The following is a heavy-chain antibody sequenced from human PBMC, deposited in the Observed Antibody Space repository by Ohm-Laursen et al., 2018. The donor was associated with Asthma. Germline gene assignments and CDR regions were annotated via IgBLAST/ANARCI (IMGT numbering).Heavy chain of an antibody. CDR1: GGSVSGYY. D-gene: IGHD3-9*01. J-gene: IGHJ4*02. V-gene: IGHV4-59*02. Sequence: GTLSLTCAVFGGSVSGYYWTWVRQPPGRELEWIAYMFSSGGANYNPSLKSRVTLSTDTSTNQVSLRLSSVTAADTAVYFCARLDWAQSMFDSWGQGNLVTVSS. CDR3: ARLDWAQSMFDS. CDR2: MFSSGGA.